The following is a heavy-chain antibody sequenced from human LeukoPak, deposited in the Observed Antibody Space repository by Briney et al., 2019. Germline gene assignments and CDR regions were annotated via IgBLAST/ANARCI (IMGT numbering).Heavy chain of an antibody. CDR1: GGSISSSSYY. D-gene: IGHD5-18*01. J-gene: IGHJ4*02. CDR3: ARGLRGYSYGYRGEYYFDY. V-gene: IGHV4-39*07. CDR2: IYYSGST. Sequence: SETLSLTCTVSGGSISSSSYYWGWIRQPSGKGLEWIGSIYYSGSTNYNPPLKSRVTISVDTSKNQFSLKLSSVTAADTAVYYCARGLRGYSYGYRGEYYFDYWGQGTLVTVSS.